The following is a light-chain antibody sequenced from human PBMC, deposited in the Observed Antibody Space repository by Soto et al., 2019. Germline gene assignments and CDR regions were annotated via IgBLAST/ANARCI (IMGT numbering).Light chain of an antibody. CDR3: QQYNNSPIT. CDR2: DAS. V-gene: IGKV3-15*01. CDR1: QSISGD. Sequence: EIELTQSPSTLSVSPGDRATLSCRASQSISGDLAWYHHKPGQAPRLLIYDASTMYFGSPAMFAGSGSGTEFTLTIISLQSEDFAVYFCQQYNNSPITFGQGTRLEIK. J-gene: IGKJ5*01.